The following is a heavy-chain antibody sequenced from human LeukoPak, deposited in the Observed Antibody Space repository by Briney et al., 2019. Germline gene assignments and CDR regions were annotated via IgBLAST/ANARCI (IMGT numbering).Heavy chain of an antibody. J-gene: IGHJ3*02. CDR3: AREGIEISAAFDT. V-gene: IGHV4-39*07. D-gene: IGHD5-24*01. Sequence: SETLSLTCTVSGGSISSSSYYWGWIRQPPGKGLEWIGSIYYSGSTYYNPSLKSRVTISVDTSKNQFSLKLSSVTAADTAVYYCAREGIEISAAFDTWGQGTMVTVSS. CDR2: IYYSGST. CDR1: GGSISSSSYY.